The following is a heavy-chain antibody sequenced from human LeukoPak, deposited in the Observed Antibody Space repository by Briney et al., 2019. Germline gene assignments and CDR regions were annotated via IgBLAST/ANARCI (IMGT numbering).Heavy chain of an antibody. V-gene: IGHV1-8*01. J-gene: IGHJ6*02. CDR2: MNPNSGNT. D-gene: IGHD3-10*01. CDR1: GYTFTSYD. Sequence: GASVKVSCKASGYTFTSYDINWVRQATGQGLEWMGWMNPNSGNTGYAQKFQGRVTMTRNTSISTAYMELSRLRSDDTAVYYCARRYLTQTPARYYYGSGSYGYYYYGMDVWGQGTTVTVSS. CDR3: ARRYLTQTPARYYYGSGSYGYYYYGMDV.